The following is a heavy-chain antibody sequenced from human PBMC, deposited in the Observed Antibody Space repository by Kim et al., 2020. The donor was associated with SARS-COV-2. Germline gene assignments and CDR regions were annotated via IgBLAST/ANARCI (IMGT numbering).Heavy chain of an antibody. D-gene: IGHD7-27*01. J-gene: IGHJ4*02. CDR3: AKDLTAFDY. Sequence: GRTYYAGSVKGRFTISKDNSKNTLYLQMNSLRAEDTAVYYCAKDLTAFDYWGQGTLVTVSS. V-gene: IGHV3-23*01. CDR2: GRT.